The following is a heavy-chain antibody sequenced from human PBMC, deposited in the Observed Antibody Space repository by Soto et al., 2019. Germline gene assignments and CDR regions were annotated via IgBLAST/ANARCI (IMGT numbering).Heavy chain of an antibody. J-gene: IGHJ6*02. CDR1: GFTFSSYA. Sequence: PGGSLRLSCAASGFTFSSYAMHWVRQAPGKGLEWVAVISYDGSNKYYADSVKGRFTISRDNSKNTLYLQMNSLRAEDTAVYYCARDTVEGWRYYYYGMDVWGQGTTVTVSS. D-gene: IGHD4-17*01. V-gene: IGHV3-30-3*01. CDR2: ISYDGSNK. CDR3: ARDTVEGWRYYYYGMDV.